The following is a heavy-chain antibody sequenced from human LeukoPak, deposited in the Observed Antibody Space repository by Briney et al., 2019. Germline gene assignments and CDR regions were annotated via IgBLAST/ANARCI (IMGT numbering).Heavy chain of an antibody. CDR3: ARESAAAGSYYYYGMDV. V-gene: IGHV4-61*02. Sequence: SETVSLTCTVSGGSISSGSYYWSWVRQPAGRGLEWIGRIYRSGSTSYNPSLKSRVTISLDTSKNQFSLKLSSVTAADTAVYYCARESAAAGSYYYYGMDVWGQGTTVTVSS. CDR2: IYRSGST. CDR1: GGSISSGSYY. D-gene: IGHD6-13*01. J-gene: IGHJ6*02.